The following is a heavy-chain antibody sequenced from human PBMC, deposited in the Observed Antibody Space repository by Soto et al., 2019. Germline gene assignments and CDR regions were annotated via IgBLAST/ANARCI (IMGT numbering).Heavy chain of an antibody. CDR2: IYYSGST. CDR3: AREGRYSSSWYWDY. J-gene: IGHJ4*02. CDR1: GGSISSYY. V-gene: IGHV4-59*01. Sequence: SETLSLTCTVSGGSISSYYWSWIRQPPGKGLEWIGYIYYSGSTNYNPSLKSRVTISVDTSKNQFSLKLSSVTAADTAVYYCAREGRYSSSWYWDYWGQGTLVTVSS. D-gene: IGHD6-13*01.